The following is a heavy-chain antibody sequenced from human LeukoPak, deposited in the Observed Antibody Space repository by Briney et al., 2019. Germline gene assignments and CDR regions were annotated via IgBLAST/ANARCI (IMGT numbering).Heavy chain of an antibody. J-gene: IGHJ4*02. Sequence: PSETLSLTCTVSGGSISSIIYYWGWIRQPPGKGLEWIGTIYYSGSTYYNVSLKSRVTISVDTSRNQFSLKLRYVTASDTAVYYCASAQNRFYFDYWGQGTLVTVSS. CDR2: IYYSGST. CDR3: ASAQNRFYFDY. CDR1: GGSISSIIYY. V-gene: IGHV4-39*01.